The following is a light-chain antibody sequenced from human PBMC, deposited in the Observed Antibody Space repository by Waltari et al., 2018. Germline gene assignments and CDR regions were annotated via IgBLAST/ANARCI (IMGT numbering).Light chain of an antibody. Sequence: EIVMTQSPATLSVSPGERATLSCRASQSVTSNLAWYQQKPGQAPRLLIFGASTRATDIPARFSGSGSGTEFTLTISSLQSGDFAVYYCLQYNDWPPWTFGQGTKVEIK. CDR1: QSVTSN. J-gene: IGKJ1*01. CDR2: GAS. V-gene: IGKV3-15*01. CDR3: LQYNDWPPWT.